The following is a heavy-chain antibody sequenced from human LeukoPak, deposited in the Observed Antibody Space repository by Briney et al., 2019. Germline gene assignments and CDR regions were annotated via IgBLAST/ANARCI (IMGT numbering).Heavy chain of an antibody. CDR1: GFTFSSYA. V-gene: IGHV3-23*01. CDR2: ISGSGGST. Sequence: PGGSLRLSCAASGFTFSSYAMSWVRQAPGKGLEWVSAISGSGGSTYYADSVKGRFTISRDNSKNTLYPQMNSLRAEDTAVYYCAKAPHYDSSGYTYFDYWGQGTLVTVSS. D-gene: IGHD3-22*01. J-gene: IGHJ4*02. CDR3: AKAPHYDSSGYTYFDY.